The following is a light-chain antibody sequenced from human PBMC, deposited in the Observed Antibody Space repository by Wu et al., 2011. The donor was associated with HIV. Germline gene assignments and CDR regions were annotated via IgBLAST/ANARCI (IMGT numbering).Light chain of an antibody. CDR1: QSVSSSY. V-gene: IGKV3-20*01. J-gene: IGKJ2*01. Sequence: EIVLTQSPATLSLSPGERATLSCRASQSVSSSYLAWYQQKPGQAPRLLISGASSRATGIPDRFSGSGSGTDFTLSISRLEPEDSAVYYCHQYGTSPYTFGQGT. CDR2: GAS. CDR3: HQYGTSPYT.